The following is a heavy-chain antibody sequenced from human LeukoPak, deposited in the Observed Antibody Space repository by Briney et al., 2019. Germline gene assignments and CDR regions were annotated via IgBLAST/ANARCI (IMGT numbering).Heavy chain of an antibody. Sequence: GGSLRLSCAASGFTFGSYAMYWVRQAPGKGLEWVSGIFGSGGSAHYADSVKGRFTISRDNSKNTVYLQMDSLRAEDTATYYCAKTTTGYSSGRYPAWPIDYWGQGTQVTVSS. CDR1: GFTFGSYA. J-gene: IGHJ4*02. CDR3: AKTTTGYSSGRYPAWPIDY. D-gene: IGHD2-15*01. CDR2: IFGSGGSA. V-gene: IGHV3-23*01.